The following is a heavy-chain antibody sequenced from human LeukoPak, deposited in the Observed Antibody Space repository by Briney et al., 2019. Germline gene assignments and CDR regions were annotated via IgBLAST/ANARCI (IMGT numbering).Heavy chain of an antibody. J-gene: IGHJ4*02. CDR1: GFTFSSYS. D-gene: IGHD3-9*01. CDR3: AKEADDWYPRPFDY. V-gene: IGHV3-23*01. Sequence: PGGSLRLSCAGSGFTFSSYSMNWVRQAPGKGLEWVSAIGGSGDGTYYADSVKGRFTISRDNSKNTLYLQMNSLTAEDTAVYYCAKEADDWYPRPFDYWGQGTLVTVSS. CDR2: IGGSGDGT.